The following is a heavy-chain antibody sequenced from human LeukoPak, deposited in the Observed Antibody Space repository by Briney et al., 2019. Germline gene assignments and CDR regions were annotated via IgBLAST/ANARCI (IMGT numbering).Heavy chain of an antibody. J-gene: IGHJ4*02. Sequence: PGGSLRLSCAASGFTFSSYAMPWVRQAPGKGLEWVAVISYDGSNKYYADSVKGRFTISRDNSKNTLYLQMNSLRAEDTAVYYCAIAAAGSFDYWGQGTLVTVSS. CDR3: AIAAAGSFDY. D-gene: IGHD6-13*01. V-gene: IGHV3-30-3*01. CDR1: GFTFSSYA. CDR2: ISYDGSNK.